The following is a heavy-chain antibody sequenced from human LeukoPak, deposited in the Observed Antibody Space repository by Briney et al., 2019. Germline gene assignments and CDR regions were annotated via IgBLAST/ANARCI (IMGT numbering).Heavy chain of an antibody. CDR3: ARGIAVADPFDY. CDR1: GFTFTNAW. J-gene: IGHJ4*02. CDR2: ISYDGSNK. D-gene: IGHD6-19*01. Sequence: GGSLRLSCVASGFTFTNAWMGWVRQAPGKGLEWVAVISYDGSNKYYADSVKGRFTISRDNSKNTLYLQMNSLRAEDTAVYYCARGIAVADPFDYWGQGTLVTVSS. V-gene: IGHV3-30-3*01.